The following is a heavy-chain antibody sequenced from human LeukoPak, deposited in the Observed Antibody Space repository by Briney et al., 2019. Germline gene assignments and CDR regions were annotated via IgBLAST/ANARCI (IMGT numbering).Heavy chain of an antibody. CDR2: IYSSGRT. J-gene: IGHJ1*01. D-gene: IGHD3-22*01. CDR3: ARDLGYDSSGDYYAYFQL. V-gene: IGHV4-4*07. CDR1: GGSLTSYY. Sequence: PSETLSVTCSVSGGSLTSYYWSWIRQPAGKGLEWIGRIYSSGRTNYNPSLKSRVTMSVDTSKNQFSLKLRSVTAADTAVYYCARDLGYDSSGDYYAYFQLWGQGTRLTVSS.